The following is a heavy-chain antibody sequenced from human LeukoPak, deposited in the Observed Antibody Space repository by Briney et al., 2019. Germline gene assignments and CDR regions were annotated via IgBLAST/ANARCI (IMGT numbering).Heavy chain of an antibody. V-gene: IGHV4-61*01. D-gene: IGHD1-26*01. CDR1: GGSVSSGSYY. Sequence: SETLSLTCTVSGGSVSSGSYYWSWIRQPPGTGLEWLGYIYYSGSTNYNPSLKSRVTISVDTSKNQFSLKLSSVTAADTAVYYCARGGGSYETLLPVDYWGQGTLVTVSS. J-gene: IGHJ4*02. CDR3: ARGGGSYETLLPVDY. CDR2: IYYSGST.